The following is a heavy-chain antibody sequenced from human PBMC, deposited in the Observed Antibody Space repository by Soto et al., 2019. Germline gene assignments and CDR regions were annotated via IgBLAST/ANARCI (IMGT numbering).Heavy chain of an antibody. CDR2: ISGSGGST. J-gene: IGHJ6*02. D-gene: IGHD3-10*01. CDR1: GFTFSSYA. CDR3: AKGLTVRGVIQVYYYYGMDV. Sequence: PGGSLRLSCAASGFTFSSYAMSWVRQAPGKGLEWVSAISGSGGSTYYADSVKGRFTISRDNSKNTLYLQMNSLRAEDTAVYYCAKGLTVRGVIQVYYYYGMDVWGQGTTVTVSS. V-gene: IGHV3-23*01.